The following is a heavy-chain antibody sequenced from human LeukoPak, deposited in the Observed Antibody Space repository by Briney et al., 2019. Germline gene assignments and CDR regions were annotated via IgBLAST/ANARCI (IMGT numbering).Heavy chain of an antibody. CDR3: ARGDCSSTSCSPPTSDY. D-gene: IGHD2-2*01. J-gene: IGHJ4*02. CDR1: EYTFTGYY. CDR2: INPNSGGT. V-gene: IGHV1-2*02. Sequence: ASVKVSCKASEYTFTGYYMHWVRQAPGQGLEWMGWINPNSGGTNYAQKFQGRVTMTRDTSISTAYMELSRLRSDDTAVYYCARGDCSSTSCSPPTSDYWGQGTLVTVSS.